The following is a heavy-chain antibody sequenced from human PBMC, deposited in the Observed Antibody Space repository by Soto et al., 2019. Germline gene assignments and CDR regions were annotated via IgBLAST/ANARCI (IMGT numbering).Heavy chain of an antibody. CDR3: ARSQGGSSSLDIYYYYYYGMDV. CDR2: IIPIFGTA. J-gene: IGHJ6*02. V-gene: IGHV1-69*01. D-gene: IGHD2-15*01. CDR1: GGTFSSYA. Sequence: QVQLVQSGAEVKKPGSSVKVSCKAPGGTFSSYAISWVRQAPGQGLEWMGGIIPIFGTAKYAQKFQGRVTITADESTSTGYMELSSLRSEDTAVYXXARSQGGSSSLDIYYYYYYGMDVWGQGTTVTVSS.